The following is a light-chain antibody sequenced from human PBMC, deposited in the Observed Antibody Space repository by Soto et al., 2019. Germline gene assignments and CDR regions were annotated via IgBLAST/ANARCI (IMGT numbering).Light chain of an antibody. Sequence: DIQMTQSPSTLSASVGDRVTITCRARQTISSWWAWYQQKPGKAPNLLIYDASTLESGVPSRFSGSGSGTEFTLTISSLQPDDFATYYCQQYNSYPITFGQGTRLEIK. CDR2: DAS. CDR1: QTISSW. J-gene: IGKJ5*01. V-gene: IGKV1-5*01. CDR3: QQYNSYPIT.